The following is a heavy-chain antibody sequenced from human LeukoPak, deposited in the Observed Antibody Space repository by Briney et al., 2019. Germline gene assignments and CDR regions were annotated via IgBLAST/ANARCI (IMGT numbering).Heavy chain of an antibody. J-gene: IGHJ4*02. CDR2: IYSGGYT. D-gene: IGHD1-7*01. CDR1: GFTVSSNY. CDR3: ARDRAGNYGATYFFDH. V-gene: IGHV3-66*01. Sequence: GGSLRLTCAASGFTVSSNYMSWVRQAPGKGLEWVSVIYSGGYTYYADSVKDRFTISRDNSKNTLYLQMSSLRVDDTAVYYCARDRAGNYGATYFFDHWGQGTLVAVSS.